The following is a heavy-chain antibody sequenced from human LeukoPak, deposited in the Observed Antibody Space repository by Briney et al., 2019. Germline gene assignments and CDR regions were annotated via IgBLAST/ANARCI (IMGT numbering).Heavy chain of an antibody. CDR2: IIPIFGTA. CDR3: ATPLLSGYSNNVYYFDY. V-gene: IGHV1-69*01. Sequence: GASVKVSCKASGGTFSSYAICWVRQAPGQGLEWMGGIIPIFGTANYAQKFQGRVTITADESTSTAYMELSSLRSEDTAVYYCATPLLSGYSNNVYYFDYWGQGTLVTGSS. J-gene: IGHJ4*02. D-gene: IGHD4-11*01. CDR1: GGTFSSYA.